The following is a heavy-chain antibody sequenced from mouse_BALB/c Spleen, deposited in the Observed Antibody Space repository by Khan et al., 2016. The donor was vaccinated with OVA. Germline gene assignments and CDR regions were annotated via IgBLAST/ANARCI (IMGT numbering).Heavy chain of an antibody. J-gene: IGHJ2*01. V-gene: IGHV14-3*02. Sequence: VQLKESGAELVKPGASVKLSCTASGFNIKDTYMHWVKQRPEQGLEWIGRIDPASSNTKYDAKFQGKATITADTSSNTAYLQLSSLTSEDTAVYWCARINAWGQGTTLTVSS. CDR1: GFNIKDTY. CDR3: ARINA. CDR2: IDPASSNT.